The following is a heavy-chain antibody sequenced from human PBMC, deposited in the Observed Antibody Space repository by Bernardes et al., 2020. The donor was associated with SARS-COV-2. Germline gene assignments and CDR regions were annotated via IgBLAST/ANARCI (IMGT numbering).Heavy chain of an antibody. V-gene: IGHV4-39*01. J-gene: IGHJ4*02. CDR2: IYYSGGT. CDR1: GGSISSGSYY. CDR3: ARLSYTGYDLGFDY. D-gene: IGHD5-12*01. Sequence: ETLSLTCNVSGGSISSGSYYWGWIRQPPGKGLEYIGSIYYSGGTDYNPSLKSRVTISLATSKIQFSLRLSSVTAADTAVYYCARLSYTGYDLGFDYWGQGMLVTVSS.